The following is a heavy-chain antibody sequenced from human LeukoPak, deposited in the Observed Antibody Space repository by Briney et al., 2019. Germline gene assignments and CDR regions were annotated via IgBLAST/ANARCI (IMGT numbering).Heavy chain of an antibody. V-gene: IGHV1-8*01. CDR2: MNPNSGNT. J-gene: IGHJ5*02. CDR3: ARGRSAALPRQYCFDP. D-gene: IGHD3-3*01. Sequence: GASVKVSCKASGYTFSNYDINWVRQATGQGLEWMGWMNPNSGNTGYAQNFQGRVTMTRNTSVSTAYMELSSLTSEDTAVYYCARGRSAALPRQYCFDPWGQGTLVTVSS. CDR1: GYTFSNYD.